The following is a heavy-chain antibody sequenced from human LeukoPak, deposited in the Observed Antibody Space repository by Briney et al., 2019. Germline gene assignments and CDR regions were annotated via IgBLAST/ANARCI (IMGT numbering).Heavy chain of an antibody. Sequence: SETLSLTCTVSGGSISSRHYFWGWIRQPPGNGLEWIGSVYYSGSTYYSPSLKSRVTLFVDTSTNQFSLKLNSVTAADTAVYYCARLDNSGYYTLDVWGQGTTVTVSS. J-gene: IGHJ6*02. CDR3: ARLDNSGYYTLDV. CDR1: GGSISSRHYF. V-gene: IGHV4-39*01. D-gene: IGHD3-22*01. CDR2: VYYSGST.